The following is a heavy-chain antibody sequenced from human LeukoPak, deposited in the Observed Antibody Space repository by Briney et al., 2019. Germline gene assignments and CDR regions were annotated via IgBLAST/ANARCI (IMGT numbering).Heavy chain of an antibody. Sequence: GGSLRLSRKGSGYSYTSYWIGWVRQMPAKGLEWMGIIYPGDSDTRYSPSFQGQVTISADKSISTAYLQWSSLKASDTAMYYCARLRLGFLWNPNDYWGQGALVTVSS. V-gene: IGHV5-51*01. CDR1: GYSYTSYW. J-gene: IGHJ4*02. D-gene: IGHD1-1*01. CDR2: IYPGDSDT. CDR3: ARLRLGFLWNPNDY.